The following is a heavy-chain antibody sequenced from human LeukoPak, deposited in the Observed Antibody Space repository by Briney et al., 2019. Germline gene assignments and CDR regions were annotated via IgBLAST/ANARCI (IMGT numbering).Heavy chain of an antibody. CDR2: INPSGGST. V-gene: IGHV1-46*01. D-gene: IGHD5-18*01. Sequence: ASVKVSCKASGYTFTTYSMHWVRQAPGQGLVWMGIINPSGGSTIYSQKFQGRVTMTRDTSTSTVYMELSSLRSEDTAVYYCARVYSSGPFDSWGQGTLVTVSS. CDR1: GYTFTTYS. CDR3: ARVYSSGPFDS. J-gene: IGHJ4*02.